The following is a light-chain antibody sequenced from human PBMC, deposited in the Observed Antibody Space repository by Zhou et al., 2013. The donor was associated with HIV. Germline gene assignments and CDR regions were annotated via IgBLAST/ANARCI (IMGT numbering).Light chain of an antibody. CDR3: QKYNRAPWT. V-gene: IGKV1-27*01. CDR2: AAS. Sequence: DIQMTQSPSSLSASIGDRVTITCRASQDIGYYLAWYQQKPGKVPKLLIYAASTLQSGVPSRFSGSGSGTDFTLTISSLQPEDAATYFCQKYNRAPWTFGQGTKVEIK. CDR1: QDIGYY. J-gene: IGKJ1*01.